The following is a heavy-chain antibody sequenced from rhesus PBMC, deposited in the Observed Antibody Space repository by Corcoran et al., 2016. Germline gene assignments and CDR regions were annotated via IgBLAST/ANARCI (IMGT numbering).Heavy chain of an antibody. CDR3: VRAYAWTVDY. V-gene: IGHV4-80*01. J-gene: IGHJ4*01. CDR2: ISGKTGST. Sequence: QLQLQQSGPGLVKPSETLSLTCAVSGVSICTYWWVCICHSQGKGLEWIGEISGKTGSTSYNPSLKRRITISKDVSKNQFSLNLNSATAADTAVYFCVRAYAWTVDYWGQGVLVTVSS. CDR1: GVSICTYW. D-gene: IGHD2-2*01.